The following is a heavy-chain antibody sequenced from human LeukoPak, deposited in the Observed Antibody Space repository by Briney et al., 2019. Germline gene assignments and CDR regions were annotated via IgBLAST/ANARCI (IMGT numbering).Heavy chain of an antibody. J-gene: IGHJ4*02. CDR3: AKVKSGYYTHFDY. V-gene: IGHV3-30*02. CDR1: GFTFSSYG. D-gene: IGHD3-22*01. Sequence: GGSLRLSCAASGFTFSSYGMHWVRQAPGKGLEWVAFIRYDGSNKYYADSVKGRFTISRDNSKNTLYLQMNSPRAEDTAVYYCAKVKSGYYTHFDYWGQGTLVTVSS. CDR2: IRYDGSNK.